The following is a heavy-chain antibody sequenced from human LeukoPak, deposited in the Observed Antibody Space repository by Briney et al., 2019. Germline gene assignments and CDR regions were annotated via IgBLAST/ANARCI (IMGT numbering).Heavy chain of an antibody. CDR2: IFYDGTA. J-gene: IGHJ6*02. CDR3: ARDKGSIYESSDSYVGYRYYGMDV. CDR1: GASLGSDY. Sequence: KASETLSLTCTVSGASLGSDYWSWIRQPPGKGLEWIGYIFYDGTANLNPSLKSRLTMSVDTSKNQFSLKLNSVTAADTAVYYCARDKGSIYESSDSYVGYRYYGMDVWGQGTTVIVSS. D-gene: IGHD5/OR15-5a*01. V-gene: IGHV4-59*01.